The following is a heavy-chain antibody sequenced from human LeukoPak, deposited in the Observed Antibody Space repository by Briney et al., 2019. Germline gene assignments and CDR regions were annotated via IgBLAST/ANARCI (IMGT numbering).Heavy chain of an antibody. CDR3: ARAKYSSGWYGDRDYFDY. CDR2: IKQDGSEK. V-gene: IGHV3-7*01. CDR1: GFTFSSYW. D-gene: IGHD6-19*01. Sequence: GGSLRLSCAASGFTFSSYWMSCVRQAPGKGLEWVANIKQDGSEKYYVDSVKGRFTISRDNAKNSLYLQMNSLRAEDTAVYYCARAKYSSGWYGDRDYFDYWGQGTLVTVSS. J-gene: IGHJ4*02.